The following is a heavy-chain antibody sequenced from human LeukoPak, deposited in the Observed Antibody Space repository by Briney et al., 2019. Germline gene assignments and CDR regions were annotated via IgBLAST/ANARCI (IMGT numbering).Heavy chain of an antibody. CDR3: ARELSPSGYDYVRRDAFDI. D-gene: IGHD5-12*01. CDR1: GGTFSSYA. J-gene: IGHJ3*02. V-gene: IGHV1-46*01. Sequence: ASVKVSCKASGGTFSSYAISWVRQAPGQGLEWMGIINPSGGSTSYAQKFQGRVTMTRDMSTSTVYMELSSLRSEDTAVYYCARELSPSGYDYVRRDAFDIWGQGTMVTVSS. CDR2: INPSGGST.